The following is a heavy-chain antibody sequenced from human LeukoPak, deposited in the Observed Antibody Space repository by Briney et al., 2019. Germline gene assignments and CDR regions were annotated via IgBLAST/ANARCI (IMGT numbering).Heavy chain of an antibody. D-gene: IGHD2-15*01. V-gene: IGHV4-39*01. J-gene: IGHJ4*02. Sequence: PSETLSLTCTVSGGSISSYYWGWIRQPPGKGLEWIGSMYYSGSTYYNPSLKSRVTISVDTSKNQYSLRLNSVTAADTALYYCVRYCIGDSCFPFDYWGPGTLVTVSS. CDR3: VRYCIGDSCFPFDY. CDR1: GGSISSYY. CDR2: MYYSGST.